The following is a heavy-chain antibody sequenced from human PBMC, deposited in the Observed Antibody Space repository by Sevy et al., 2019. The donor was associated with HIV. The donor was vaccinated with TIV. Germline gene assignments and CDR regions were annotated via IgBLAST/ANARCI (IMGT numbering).Heavy chain of an antibody. D-gene: IGHD3-10*01. CDR2: IYYSGTT. Sequence: SETLSLTCAVSGGSISTGGYSWTWIRQPPGKGLEWIGHIYYSGTTYYTPSLESRVTISVDRSKNQFSLNLTSVTAADTAVYYCASFYGSGSSSSQFYSVDIWGQGTTVTVSS. CDR3: ASFYGSGSSSSQFYSVDI. CDR1: GGSISTGGYS. V-gene: IGHV4-30-2*01. J-gene: IGHJ6*02.